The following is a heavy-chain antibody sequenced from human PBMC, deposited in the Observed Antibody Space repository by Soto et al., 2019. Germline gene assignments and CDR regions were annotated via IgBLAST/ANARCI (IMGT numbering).Heavy chain of an antibody. Sequence: PGESLKISCKATGYSFTNYWIGWVRQMPGKGLEWMGTIYPGDSDTRYGPAFEGQVTISADKSITTAYLQWSSLKASATAVYFCATRRQYRTSKICLAHYHYSPDVWGQGTTVTVSS. J-gene: IGHJ6*02. D-gene: IGHD2-2*01. V-gene: IGHV5-51*01. CDR3: ATRRQYRTSKICLAHYHYSPDV. CDR1: GYSFTNYW. CDR2: IYPGDSDT.